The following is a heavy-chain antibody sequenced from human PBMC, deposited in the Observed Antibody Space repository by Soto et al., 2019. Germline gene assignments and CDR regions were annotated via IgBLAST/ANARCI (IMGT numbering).Heavy chain of an antibody. V-gene: IGHV3-74*01. J-gene: IGHJ4*02. D-gene: IGHD3-22*01. Sequence: EVQLVESGGGIVQPGGSLRLSCAASGFTFSSYWMHWVRQAPGKGLVWVSRINSDGSRTSYADSAKGRFTISRDNARNTVCLQMNSLSAEVTAVYYCARGDGDYYDGNGYLGRHWGQGTLVTVSS. CDR1: GFTFSSYW. CDR2: INSDGSRT. CDR3: ARGDGDYYDGNGYLGRH.